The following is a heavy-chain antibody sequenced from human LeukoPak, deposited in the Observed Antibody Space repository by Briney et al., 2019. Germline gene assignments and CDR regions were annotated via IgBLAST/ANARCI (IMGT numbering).Heavy chain of an antibody. D-gene: IGHD6-13*01. CDR1: ELTFKNVW. J-gene: IGHJ1*01. V-gene: IGHV3-7*01. CDR2: IKHDGREK. Sequence: GGSLRLSCGASELTFKNVWMSWVRQAPGKGLEWVANIKHDGREKYYADSVKGRFTISRDNSKNTLYLQMNSLRAEDTAVYYCAKSGDSSSWYWYFQHWGQGTLVTVSS. CDR3: AKSGDSSSWYWYFQH.